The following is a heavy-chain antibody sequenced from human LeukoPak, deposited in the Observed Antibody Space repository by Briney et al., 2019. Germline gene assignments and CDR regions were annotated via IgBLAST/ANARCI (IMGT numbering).Heavy chain of an antibody. V-gene: IGHV3-43D*03. Sequence: GGSLRLSCLASGFTFDDYAMHWLRQAPGKGLEWVSLISWDGGTTYYADSVKGRFTISRDNSKNSLYLQMNSLGAEDTALYYCAKDPGSGSYYYYYMDVWGKGTTVTVSS. J-gene: IGHJ6*03. D-gene: IGHD3-10*01. CDR2: ISWDGGTT. CDR3: AKDPGSGSYYYYYMDV. CDR1: GFTFDDYA.